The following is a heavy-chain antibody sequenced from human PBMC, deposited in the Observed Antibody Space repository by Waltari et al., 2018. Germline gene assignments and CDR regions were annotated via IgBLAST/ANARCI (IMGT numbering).Heavy chain of an antibody. CDR2: IYSGGNT. V-gene: IGHV3-53*02. CDR3: GRDGGGTGIDY. D-gene: IGHD3-16*01. Sequence: EVQLVETGGGLIQPGRSLRLSCAASGFSVSSNYMSWVRQAPGKGLEWVSVIYSGGNTYYADSVKGRFTISRDNSKNTLYLHVNSLRAEDTAVYYCGRDGGGTGIDYWGQGTLVTVSS. J-gene: IGHJ4*02. CDR1: GFSVSSNY.